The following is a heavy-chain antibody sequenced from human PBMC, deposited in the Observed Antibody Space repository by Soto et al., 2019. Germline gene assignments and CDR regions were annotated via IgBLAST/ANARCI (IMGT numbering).Heavy chain of an antibody. CDR1: GGSISSGDYY. Sequence: QVQLQESGPGLVKPSQTLSLTCTVSGGSISSGDYYWSWIRQPPGKGLEWIGYIYHSGSTYYNPSPXSXXTTSVNPSKNQFSLKLSSVTAADTAVYYCARERPDGARLAPWGQGTLVTVSS. CDR2: IYHSGST. J-gene: IGHJ5*02. V-gene: IGHV4-30-4*01. D-gene: IGHD6-6*01. CDR3: ARERPDGARLAP.